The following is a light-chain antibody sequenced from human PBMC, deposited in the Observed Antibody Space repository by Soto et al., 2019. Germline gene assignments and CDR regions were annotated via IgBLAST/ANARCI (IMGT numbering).Light chain of an antibody. J-gene: IGKJ2*01. V-gene: IGKV3-20*01. CDR1: QSVSSSY. CDR2: GAS. Sequence: EIVLTQSPGTLSLSPGERATLSCRASQSVSSSYLAWYQQKPGQAPRLLIYGASRRATGIPDRFSGSVSGTDVSLAMSRLEPEDFAVYYGQQYGSSPYTFGLGTKMENK. CDR3: QQYGSSPYT.